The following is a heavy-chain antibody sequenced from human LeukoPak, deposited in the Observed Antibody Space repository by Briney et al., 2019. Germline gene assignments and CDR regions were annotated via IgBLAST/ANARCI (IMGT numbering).Heavy chain of an antibody. CDR1: GYTFTSYD. Sequence: GASVKVSCKASGYTFTSYDINWVRQATGQGLEWMGWMNPNSGNTGYAQKFQGRVTISRDTSASTAYMELSSLRSEDTAVYYCARETGGLAKIYGMDVWGQGTTVTVS. J-gene: IGHJ6*02. D-gene: IGHD7-27*01. V-gene: IGHV1-8*03. CDR3: ARETGGLAKIYGMDV. CDR2: MNPNSGNT.